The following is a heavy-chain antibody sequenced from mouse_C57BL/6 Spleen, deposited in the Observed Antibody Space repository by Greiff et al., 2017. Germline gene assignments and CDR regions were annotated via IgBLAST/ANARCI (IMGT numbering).Heavy chain of an antibody. CDR3: ARAFITTVVAREDFDY. CDR2: ILPGSGST. J-gene: IGHJ2*01. CDR1: GYTFTGYW. D-gene: IGHD1-1*01. Sequence: QVQLKQSGAELMKPGASVKLSCKATGYTFTGYWIEWVKQRPGHGLEWIGEILPGSGSTNYNEKFKGKATFTADTSSNTAYMQLSSLTTEDSAIYYCARAFITTVVAREDFDYWGQGTTLTVSS. V-gene: IGHV1-9*01.